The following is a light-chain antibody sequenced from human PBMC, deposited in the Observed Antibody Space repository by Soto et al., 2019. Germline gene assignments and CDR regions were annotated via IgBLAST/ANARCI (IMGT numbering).Light chain of an antibody. CDR1: SSNIGAGFD. J-gene: IGLJ2*01. CDR2: DNN. CDR3: QSYDSSLSGHVV. Sequence: QSVLTQPPSVSGAPGQRVTISCTGSSSNIGAGFDVHWYQQVPGTAPKLLIYDNNNRPSGVPDRFSGSKSGTSASLAITGLQAEDEADYYCQSYDSSLSGHVVFGGGTKVTVL. V-gene: IGLV1-40*01.